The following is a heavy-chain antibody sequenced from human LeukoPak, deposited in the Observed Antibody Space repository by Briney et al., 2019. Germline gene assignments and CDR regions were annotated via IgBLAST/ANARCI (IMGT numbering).Heavy chain of an antibody. CDR3: ARARRDGYSN. V-gene: IGHV4-31*03. J-gene: IGHJ4*02. D-gene: IGHD5-24*01. CDR1: GGSISSGGYY. Sequence: SETLSLTCTVSGGSISSGGYYWSWIRQHPGKGLEWIGYIYYSGSTYYNPSLKSRVTISVDTSKNQFSLKLSSVTAADTAVYYCARARRDGYSNWGQGTLVTVSS. CDR2: IYYSGST.